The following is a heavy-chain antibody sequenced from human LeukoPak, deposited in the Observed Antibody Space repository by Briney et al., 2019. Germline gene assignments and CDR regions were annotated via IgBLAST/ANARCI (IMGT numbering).Heavy chain of an antibody. CDR1: GGSINNYY. CDR3: ARDRSRVYFDY. D-gene: IGHD3-10*01. Sequence: KASETLSLTCTVSGGSINNYYWSWIRQPPGKGLEWIGYIYYSGSTNYNPSLKSRVTISVDTSKNQFSLKLSSVPAADTAVYYCARDRSRVYFDYWGQGTLVTVSS. J-gene: IGHJ4*02. V-gene: IGHV4-59*01. CDR2: IYYSGST.